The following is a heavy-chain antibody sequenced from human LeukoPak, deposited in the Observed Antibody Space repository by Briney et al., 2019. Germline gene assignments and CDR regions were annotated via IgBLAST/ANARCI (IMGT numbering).Heavy chain of an antibody. CDR2: INHSGST. D-gene: IGHD3-10*01. J-gene: IGHJ6*03. CDR1: GGSFSGYY. V-gene: IGHV4-34*01. CDR3: ARLVVRGVINYYYYMDV. Sequence: PSETLSLTCAVYGGSFSGYYWSWIRQPPGKGLEWIGEINHSGSTNYNPSLKSRVTISVDTSKNQFSLKLSSVTAADTAVYYCARLVVRGVINYYYYMDVWGKGTTVTISS.